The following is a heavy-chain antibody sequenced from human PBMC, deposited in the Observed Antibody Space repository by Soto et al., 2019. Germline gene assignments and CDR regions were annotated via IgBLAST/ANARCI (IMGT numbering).Heavy chain of an antibody. CDR3: AMGGSPYVWFNEY. CDR1: GDIFSSFA. CDR2: IIPVFGTT. Sequence: QEQLVQSGAEVKKPGSSMKVSCKASGDIFSSFAISWVRQAPGQGLEWMGGIIPVFGTTNYAQKFQDRVTITADECTNTAYMELSRLRSEGTAIYYCAMGGSPYVWFNEYWGQGTLVTVSS. D-gene: IGHD3-16*01. J-gene: IGHJ4*02. V-gene: IGHV1-69*01.